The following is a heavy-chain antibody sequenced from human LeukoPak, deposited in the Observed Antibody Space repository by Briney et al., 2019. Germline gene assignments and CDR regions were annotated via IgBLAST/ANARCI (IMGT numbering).Heavy chain of an antibody. J-gene: IGHJ4*02. CDR1: GYTFTSYG. D-gene: IGHD1-26*01. CDR3: ARWVGATTPLIPTFDY. V-gene: IGHV1-18*01. Sequence: ASVKVSCKASGYTFTSYGISWVRQAPGQGLEWMGWISAYNGNTNYAQKLQGRVTMTTDTYTSTAYLELRSLRCDDTAVYYCARWVGATTPLIPTFDYWGQGTLVTVSS. CDR2: ISAYNGNT.